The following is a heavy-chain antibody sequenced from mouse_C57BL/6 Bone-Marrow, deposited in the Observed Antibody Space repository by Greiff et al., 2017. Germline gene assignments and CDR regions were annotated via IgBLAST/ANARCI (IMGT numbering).Heavy chain of an antibody. CDR1: GFTFSSYA. D-gene: IGHD4-1*01. V-gene: IGHV5-4*03. CDR2: ISDGGSYT. CDR3: ARGNWDEGGFDY. Sequence: EVMLVESGGGLVKPGGSLKLSCAASGFTFSSYAMSWVRQTPEKRLEWVATISDGGSYTYYPDNVKGRFTISRDNAKNNLYLQMSHLKSEDTAMYYCARGNWDEGGFDYWGQGTTLTVSS. J-gene: IGHJ2*01.